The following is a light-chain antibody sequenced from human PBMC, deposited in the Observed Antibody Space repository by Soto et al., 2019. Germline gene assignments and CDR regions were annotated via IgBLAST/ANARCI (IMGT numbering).Light chain of an antibody. CDR1: SSDVGVYKY. J-gene: IGLJ3*02. Sequence: QSALTQPASVSGSPGQSVTISCTGTSSDVGVYKYVSWYQQHPGKAPKLMIYDVNNRPSGVSNRFSGSKSGNTASLTISGLQAEDEADYYCSSYTSSSTLNWVFGGGTQLTVL. CDR3: SSYTSSSTLNWV. CDR2: DVN. V-gene: IGLV2-14*01.